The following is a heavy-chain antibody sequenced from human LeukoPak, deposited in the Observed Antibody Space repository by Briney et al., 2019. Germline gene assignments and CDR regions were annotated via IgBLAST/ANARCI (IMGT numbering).Heavy chain of an antibody. CDR1: GGSISSYY. V-gene: IGHV4-59*01. CDR3: PKNWNSGPFYYVSGAHQPAVYYYYYGMDV. CDR2: IYYSGST. Sequence: SETLSLTCTVSGGSISSYYWSWIRQPPGKGLEWIGYIYYSGSTNYNPSLKSRVTISVDTSKNQFSLKLSSVTAADTAVFYCPKNWNSGPFYYVSGAHQPAVYYYYYGMDVWGKGTRVTVPS. D-gene: IGHD3-10*01. J-gene: IGHJ6*04.